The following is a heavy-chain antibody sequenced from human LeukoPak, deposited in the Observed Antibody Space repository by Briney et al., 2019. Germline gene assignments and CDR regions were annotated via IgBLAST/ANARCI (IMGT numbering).Heavy chain of an antibody. CDR2: IYHTGSA. V-gene: IGHV4-39*02. Sequence: SETLSLTCIVSGVSTGSQNFYWAWLRQPPGKGLEWLGNIYHTGSAYYSAALKSRVTISIDTSKDNFSLRLTSLTAADTAVYYCARLRDYGNLFFYFYMDVWGKGATVTVSS. CDR3: ARLRDYGNLFFYFYMDV. D-gene: IGHD4-17*01. CDR1: GVSTGSQNFY. J-gene: IGHJ6*03.